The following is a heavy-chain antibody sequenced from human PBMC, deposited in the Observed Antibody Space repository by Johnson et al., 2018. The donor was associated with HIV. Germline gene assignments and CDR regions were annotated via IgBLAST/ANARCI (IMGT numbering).Heavy chain of an antibody. D-gene: IGHD4-23*01. V-gene: IGHV3-74*01. Sequence: MQLVESGGGLVKPGGSLRLSCVASGFIFSNYWMHWVRQAPGKGLVWVSRINTDGTNSAFADFLKGRSTISRDNAKSTLYLQMNSLRAEDTAVYYCARDNGGAFDIWGPGTMVTVSS. CDR1: GFIFSNYW. J-gene: IGHJ3*02. CDR3: ARDNGGAFDI. CDR2: INTDGTNS.